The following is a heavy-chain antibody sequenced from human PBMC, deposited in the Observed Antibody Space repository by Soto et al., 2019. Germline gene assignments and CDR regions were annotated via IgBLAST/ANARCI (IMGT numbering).Heavy chain of an antibody. CDR1: GFTFSSYA. J-gene: IGHJ4*02. Sequence: GGSLRLSCAASGFTFSSYAMNWVRQAPGKGLEWVSAITNSGDSTYYADSVKGRFTISRDNSENTLYLQMNGLRAEDTAVYYWARRSHSTNVPFDSWGEGPRGTV. CDR2: ITNSGDST. V-gene: IGHV3-23*01. D-gene: IGHD2-21*01. CDR3: ARRSHSTNVPFDS.